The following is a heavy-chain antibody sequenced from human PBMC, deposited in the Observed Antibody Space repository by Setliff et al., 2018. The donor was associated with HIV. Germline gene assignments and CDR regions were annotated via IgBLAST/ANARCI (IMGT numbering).Heavy chain of an antibody. D-gene: IGHD4-17*01. V-gene: IGHV7-4-1*02. CDR3: AREIYD. J-gene: IGHJ4*02. CDR1: GYTFTNYA. Sequence: ASVKVSCKGSGYTFTNYAINWVRQAPGQGLEWMGWINTNTGHPIYARGFTGRFVFSLDTSVNTAFLQINSLKADDTALYYCAREIYDWGQGTLVTVS. CDR2: INTNTGHP.